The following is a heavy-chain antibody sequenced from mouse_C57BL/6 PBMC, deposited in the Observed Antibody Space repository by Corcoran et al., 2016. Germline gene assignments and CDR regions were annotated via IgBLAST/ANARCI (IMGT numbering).Heavy chain of an antibody. Sequence: EVQLQQSGPELVKPGASVKISCKASGYTFTDYYMNWVKQSHGKSLEWIGDINPNNGGTSYNQKFKGKATLTVDKSSSTAYMELRSLTSEDSAVYYCARGHYGNHYFDYWGQGTTLTVSS. D-gene: IGHD2-1*01. CDR1: GYTFTDYY. CDR3: ARGHYGNHYFDY. CDR2: INPNNGGT. J-gene: IGHJ2*01. V-gene: IGHV1-26*01.